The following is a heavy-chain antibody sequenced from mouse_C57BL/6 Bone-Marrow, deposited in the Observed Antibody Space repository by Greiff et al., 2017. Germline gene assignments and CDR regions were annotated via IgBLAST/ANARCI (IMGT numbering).Heavy chain of an antibody. Sequence: QVQLQQPGAELVRPGTSVKLSCKASGYTFTSYWMPWVKQRPGQGLEWIGVIDPSDSYTNYNQKFKGKATLTVDTSSSTAYMQLSSLTSEDSAVYYCARRLTGYYYAMDYWGQGTSVTVSS. V-gene: IGHV1-59*01. J-gene: IGHJ4*01. D-gene: IGHD4-1*01. CDR1: GYTFTSYW. CDR2: IDPSDSYT. CDR3: ARRLTGYYYAMDY.